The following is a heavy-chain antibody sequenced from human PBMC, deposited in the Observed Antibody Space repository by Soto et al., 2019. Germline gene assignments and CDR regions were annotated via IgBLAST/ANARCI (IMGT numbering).Heavy chain of an antibody. CDR1: AGTLSSFIHSP. V-gene: IGHV1-69*06. CDR2: IVPNVGTV. D-gene: IGHD3-3*01. CDR3: ARRDTSGFLRYFDT. J-gene: IGHJ4*02. Sequence: SVNFSFQASAGTLSSFIHSPINWVRQAPGQGLEWMGGIVPNVGTVNYAQKFQGRVTITADKSTGTAYMELSSLRSEDTALYYCARRDTSGFLRYFDTWGQGALVTVSS.